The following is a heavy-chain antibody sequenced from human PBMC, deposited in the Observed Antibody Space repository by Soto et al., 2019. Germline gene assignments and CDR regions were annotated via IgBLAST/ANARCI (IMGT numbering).Heavy chain of an antibody. CDR2: IYHSGST. D-gene: IGHD3-16*01. V-gene: IGHV4-4*02. J-gene: IGHJ4*02. Sequence: QVRLQESGPGLVKPSGTLSLTCAVSGGSISSSYWWSWVRQPPGKGLEWIGEIYHSGSTNYNPSLKSRVTISVDKTKNQFSLKLSSVTAADTAVYYCARDQGGGAQSGFDYWGQGTLVTVSS. CDR1: GGSISSSYW. CDR3: ARDQGGGAQSGFDY.